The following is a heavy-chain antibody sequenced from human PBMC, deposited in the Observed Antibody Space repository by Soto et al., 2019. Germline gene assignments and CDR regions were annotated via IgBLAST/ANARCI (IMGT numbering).Heavy chain of an antibody. CDR3: TTLYSPGLDV. D-gene: IGHD4-4*01. V-gene: IGHV3-74*01. Sequence: GGSLRLSCAASGFTFSTYWMHWVRQAPGKGLVWVSRINPDGSSTAYADSVKGRFTISRDNAKNTLYLQMNSLRVEDTAVYYCTTLYSPGLDVWGRGTTVTVSS. CDR2: INPDGSST. CDR1: GFTFSTYW. J-gene: IGHJ6*02.